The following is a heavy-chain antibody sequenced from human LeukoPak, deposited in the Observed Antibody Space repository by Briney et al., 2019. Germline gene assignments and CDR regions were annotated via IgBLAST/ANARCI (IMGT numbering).Heavy chain of an antibody. V-gene: IGHV3-7*01. J-gene: IGHJ4*02. D-gene: IGHD5-12*01. CDR1: GFIFRNYW. CDR2: INQDGREK. CDR3: AVATRSFLPDYC. Sequence: GGSLRLSCAASGFIFRNYWMSWVRQAPGKGLEWVAIINQDGREKHYVDSVKGRFTISRDNAKDSLYLQMNSLRAEDTALYYCAVATRSFLPDYCWGQGPLVTVSS.